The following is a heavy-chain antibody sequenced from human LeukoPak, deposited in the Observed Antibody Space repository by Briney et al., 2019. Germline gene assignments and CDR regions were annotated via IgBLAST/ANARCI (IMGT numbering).Heavy chain of an antibody. V-gene: IGHV3-23*01. Sequence: GGSLRLSCAASGFTFSSYAMSWVRQAPGKGLEWVSAISGSGGSTYYADSVKGRFTISRDNSKNTLYLQINSLRVEDTAVYFCARDRLLYLDYWGQGTPVTVSS. CDR1: GFTFSSYA. D-gene: IGHD2-21*02. CDR3: ARDRLLYLDY. J-gene: IGHJ4*02. CDR2: ISGSGGST.